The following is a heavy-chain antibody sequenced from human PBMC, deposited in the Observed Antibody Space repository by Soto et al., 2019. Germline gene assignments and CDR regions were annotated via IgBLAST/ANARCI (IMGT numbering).Heavy chain of an antibody. Sequence: QLQLQESGPGLVKPSETLSLICTVSGGSISSKSFYWGWVRQPPGRGLEWIGIIYYSGTAYYNPSLTSRVTISVDTSRNQFSLKLSSVTAADTAVYYCSGSGSIPNWYFHLWGRGTQVTVSS. J-gene: IGHJ2*01. CDR3: SGSGSIPNWYFHL. D-gene: IGHD3-10*01. CDR2: IYYSGTA. V-gene: IGHV4-39*01. CDR1: GGSISSKSFY.